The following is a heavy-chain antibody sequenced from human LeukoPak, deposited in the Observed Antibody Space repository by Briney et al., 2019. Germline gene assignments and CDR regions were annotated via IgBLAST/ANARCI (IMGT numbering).Heavy chain of an antibody. Sequence: PGGSLRLSCAASGFTFSSYGMHWVRQAPGKGLEWEAVISYDGSNKYYADSVKGRFTISRDNSKNTLYLQMNSLRAEDTAVYYCAKDWGQQLVPLYPLDYWGQGTLVTVSS. J-gene: IGHJ4*02. CDR2: ISYDGSNK. V-gene: IGHV3-30*18. CDR3: AKDWGQQLVPLYPLDY. D-gene: IGHD6-13*01. CDR1: GFTFSSYG.